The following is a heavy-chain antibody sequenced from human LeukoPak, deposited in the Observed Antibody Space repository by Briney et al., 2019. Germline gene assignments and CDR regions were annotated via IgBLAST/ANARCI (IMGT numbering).Heavy chain of an antibody. J-gene: IGHJ2*01. Sequence: PSETLSLTCTVSGGSISSHYWSWIRQPAGKGLEWFGRIYSSGTTNYNPSLKSRVTMSVDTSKNQFSLKLSSVTAADTAVYYCARASYYGNPYFDLWGRGTLFSVSS. D-gene: IGHD3-10*01. CDR2: IYSSGTT. CDR1: GGSISSHY. V-gene: IGHV4-4*07. CDR3: ARASYYGNPYFDL.